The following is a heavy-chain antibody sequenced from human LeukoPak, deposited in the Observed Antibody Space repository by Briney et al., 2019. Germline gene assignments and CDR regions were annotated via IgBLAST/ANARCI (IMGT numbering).Heavy chain of an antibody. CDR1: GFTFSTYS. Sequence: GGSLRLSCAASGFTFSTYSMNWVRQAPGKGLEWVSSISSSSSYIYYAVSVKGRFTISRDNAKNSLYLQMNSLRAEDTAVYFCAGDLKWGVLGYSYGSGMDVWGQGTTVTVSS. D-gene: IGHD5-18*01. CDR2: ISSSSSYI. J-gene: IGHJ6*02. V-gene: IGHV3-21*01. CDR3: AGDLKWGVLGYSYGSGMDV.